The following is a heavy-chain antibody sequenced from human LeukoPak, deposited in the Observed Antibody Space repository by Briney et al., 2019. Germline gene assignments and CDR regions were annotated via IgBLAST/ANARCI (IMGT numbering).Heavy chain of an antibody. Sequence: PGGSLRLSCAASGFTFSSYWMSWVRQAPGKGLEWVSYISSSGSTIYYADSVKGRFTISRDNAKNSLYLQMNSLRAEDTAVYYCAGGDGYNRGIFDAFDIWGQGTMVTVSS. D-gene: IGHD5-24*01. CDR1: GFTFSSYW. CDR3: AGGDGYNRGIFDAFDI. CDR2: ISSSGSTI. J-gene: IGHJ3*02. V-gene: IGHV3-48*04.